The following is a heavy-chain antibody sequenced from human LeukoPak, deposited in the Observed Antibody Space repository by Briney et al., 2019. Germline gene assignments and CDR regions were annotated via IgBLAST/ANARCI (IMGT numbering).Heavy chain of an antibody. Sequence: GGSLRLSCVASEFTFNNAWMSWVRQAPGKGLEWVGRVKSQTSGGTTDYAAPVKGRFTISRDDSKNTLYLQMNSLKTEDTAVYYCTTDRRFGEFYFDYWGQGTLVTVSS. CDR2: VKSQTSGGTT. V-gene: IGHV3-15*01. CDR3: TTDRRFGEFYFDY. D-gene: IGHD3-10*01. J-gene: IGHJ4*02. CDR1: EFTFNNAW.